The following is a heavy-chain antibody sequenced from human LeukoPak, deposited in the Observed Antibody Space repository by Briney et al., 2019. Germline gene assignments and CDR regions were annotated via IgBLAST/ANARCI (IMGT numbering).Heavy chain of an antibody. CDR2: INAYNGNT. D-gene: IGHD6-19*01. CDR1: GYTFTSYG. J-gene: IGHJ4*02. Sequence: ASVKVSCKASGYTFTSYGISWVRQAPGQGLEWMGWINAYNGNTNYAQKLHGRVTMTTDTSTSTANMELRSLRSDDTAVYYGARDISSGWFPLDYWGQGTLVTVSS. V-gene: IGHV1-18*04. CDR3: ARDISSGWFPLDY.